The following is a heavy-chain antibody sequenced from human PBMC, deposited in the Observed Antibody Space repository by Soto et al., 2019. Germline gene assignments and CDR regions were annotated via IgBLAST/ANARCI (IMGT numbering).Heavy chain of an antibody. Sequence: QVQLVESGGGVVQPGRSLRLSCAASGFPFTSYGMHWVREGPGKGLEWLAVISYDGSNKFYADSVKGRFTISRDNSKNTLYLQMNRLRPEDTALYYCVGDQVYFDYRGQGTLVIVSS. D-gene: IGHD3-10*01. V-gene: IGHV3-30*03. CDR1: GFPFTSYG. J-gene: IGHJ4*02. CDR2: ISYDGSNK. CDR3: VGDQVYFDY.